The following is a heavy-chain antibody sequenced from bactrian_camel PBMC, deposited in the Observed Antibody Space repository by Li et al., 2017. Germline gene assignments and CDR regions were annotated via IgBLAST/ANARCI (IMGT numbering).Heavy chain of an antibody. CDR3: AAWCTGTAGYTLLDAQKYNY. Sequence: HVQLVESGGGPVQAGGSLRLSCVARGSVFFIETYIARCMAWFRQAPGKEREGIATIDRDGDTTYADSVKGRFTVSRDNAKNTVHLQMNSLQPEDTAMYYCAAWCTGTAGYTLLDAQKYNYWGQGTQVTVS. CDR1: GSVFFIET. V-gene: IGHV3S53*01. J-gene: IGHJ4*01. D-gene: IGHD3*01. CDR2: IDRDGDT.